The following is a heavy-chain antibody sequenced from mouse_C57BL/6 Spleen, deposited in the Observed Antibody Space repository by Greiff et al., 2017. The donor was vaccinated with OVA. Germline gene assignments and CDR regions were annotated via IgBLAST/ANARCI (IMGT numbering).Heavy chain of an antibody. J-gene: IGHJ2*01. CDR2: INPNNGGT. V-gene: IGHV1-26*01. CDR1: GYTFTDYY. D-gene: IGHD2-3*01. Sequence: EVQLQQSGPELVKPGASVKISCKASGYTFTDYYMNWVKQSHGKSLEWIGDINPNNGGTSYNQKFKGKATLTVDKSSSTAYMELRSLTSEDSAVYYCARVGLLFDYWGQGTTLTVSS. CDR3: ARVGLLFDY.